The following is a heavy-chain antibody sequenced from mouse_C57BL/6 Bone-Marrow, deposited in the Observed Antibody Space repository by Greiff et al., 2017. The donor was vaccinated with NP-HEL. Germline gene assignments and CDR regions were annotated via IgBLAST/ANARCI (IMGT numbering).Heavy chain of an antibody. CDR3: AWRDYSKYLGPY. Sequence: VQLKQSVAELVRPGASVKLSCTASGFNIKNSYMHWVKQRPDQGLEWIGRIDPSYGNTNSAPKFPGKATITADTSSNTAYLQLSSLTSEDTAIDYCAWRDYSKYLGPYWGQGTLGTVSA. V-gene: IGHV14-3*01. D-gene: IGHD2-5*01. J-gene: IGHJ3*01. CDR2: IDPSYGNT. CDR1: GFNIKNSY.